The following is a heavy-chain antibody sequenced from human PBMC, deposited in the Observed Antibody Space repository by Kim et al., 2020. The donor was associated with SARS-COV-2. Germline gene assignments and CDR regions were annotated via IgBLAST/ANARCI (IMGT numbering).Heavy chain of an antibody. D-gene: IGHD6-13*01. CDR3: SWALLGIRPARDY. J-gene: IGHJ4*01. CDR2: SYSSGAK. CDR1: GGSISNHY. Sequence: SETLSLTCLVSGGSISNHYWSWIRQPPGQGLEWLGHSYSSGAKNYHPSLNSRVTLSLDTSKNQLSLKLTFVTTEATAAYICSWALLGIRPARDY. V-gene: IGHV4-4*09.